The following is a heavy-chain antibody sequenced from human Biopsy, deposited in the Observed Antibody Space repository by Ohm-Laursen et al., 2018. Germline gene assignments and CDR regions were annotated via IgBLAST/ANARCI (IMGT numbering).Heavy chain of an antibody. J-gene: IGHJ6*02. V-gene: IGHV1-69*06. CDR3: ATRVTPVTTLYYYAMDV. D-gene: IGHD4-17*01. Sequence: ASVKVSCKSSGGTFSKYGISWVRQAPGQGLEWMGGVMPIFGTANYAQKFQGRVTITADKSTSTAHLDLSSLRSEDTAVYYCATRVTPVTTLYYYAMDVWGQGTTVTVSS. CDR2: VMPIFGTA. CDR1: GGTFSKYG.